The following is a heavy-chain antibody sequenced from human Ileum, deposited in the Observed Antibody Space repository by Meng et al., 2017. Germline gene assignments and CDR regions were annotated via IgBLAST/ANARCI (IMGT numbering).Heavy chain of an antibody. CDR1: GCSVSSNIAA. D-gene: IGHD3-3*01. CDR3: ASGSGSLDY. CDR2: TYHRSKWYS. Sequence: QVQLKLSVPGLVMPSQNLSLTCAVSGCSVSSNIAAWNWIRQAPLRGLEWLGRTYHRSKWYSEYAVSVKSRISITPDTSKNQFSLQMNSVTPEDTAVYYCASGSGSLDYWGPGTLVTVSS. V-gene: IGHV6-1*01. J-gene: IGHJ4*02.